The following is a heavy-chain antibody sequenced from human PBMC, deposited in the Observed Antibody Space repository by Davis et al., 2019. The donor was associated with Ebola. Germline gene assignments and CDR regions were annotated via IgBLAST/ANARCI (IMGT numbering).Heavy chain of an antibody. CDR3: AKTPPSLFEGGYYSAILVY. J-gene: IGHJ4*02. Sequence: GESLKISCAASGFTFSSYGMHWVRQAPGKGLEWVAVISYDGSNKYYADSVKGRFTISRDNSKNTLYLQMNSLRAEDTAVYYCAKTPPSLFEGGYYSAILVYWGQGTLVTVSS. V-gene: IGHV3-30*18. CDR1: GFTFSSYG. D-gene: IGHD3-22*01. CDR2: ISYDGSNK.